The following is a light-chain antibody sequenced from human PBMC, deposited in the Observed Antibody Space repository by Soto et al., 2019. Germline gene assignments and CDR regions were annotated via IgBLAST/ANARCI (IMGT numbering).Light chain of an antibody. CDR1: SGHSSYI. J-gene: IGLJ3*02. CDR3: DCGDGNTGV. Sequence: QSVLTQSSSASASLGSSVKLTCSLSSGHSSYIIALHQQQPGKAPPGLMNLEGIGSYNKGSGVPGYFSGSSSGADDSVIFSRLRYEAEGEYYDDCGDGNTGVFAGGSKLSVL. V-gene: IGLV4-60*02. CDR2: LEGIGSY.